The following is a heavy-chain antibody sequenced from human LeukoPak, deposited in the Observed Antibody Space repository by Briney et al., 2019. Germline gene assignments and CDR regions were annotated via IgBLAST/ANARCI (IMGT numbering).Heavy chain of an antibody. CDR3: ARDHPNLGDSSGYYPSFFDY. D-gene: IGHD3-22*01. CDR2: INPSGGST. J-gene: IGHJ4*02. CDR1: GYTFTSYY. Sequence: GASVKVSCKASGYTFTSYYMHWVRQAPGRGLEWMGIINPSGGSTSYAQKFQGRVTMTRDTSTSTVYMELSSLRSEDTAVYYCARDHPNLGDSSGYYPSFFDYWGQGTLVTVSS. V-gene: IGHV1-46*01.